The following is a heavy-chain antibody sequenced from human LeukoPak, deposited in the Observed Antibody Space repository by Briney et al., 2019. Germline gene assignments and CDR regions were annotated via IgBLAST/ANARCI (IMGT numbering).Heavy chain of an antibody. CDR2: MNPNSGNT. D-gene: IGHD1-26*01. J-gene: IGHJ6*03. V-gene: IGHV1-8*03. CDR3: ARGPQSMAGAHYYYYMDV. Sequence: ASVKVSCKASGYTFTSYDINWVRQATGQGLEWMGWMNPNSGNTGYAQKFQGRVTITRNTSISTAYMELSSLRSEDTAVYYCARGPQSMAGAHYYYYMDVWGKGTTVTVSS. CDR1: GYTFTSYD.